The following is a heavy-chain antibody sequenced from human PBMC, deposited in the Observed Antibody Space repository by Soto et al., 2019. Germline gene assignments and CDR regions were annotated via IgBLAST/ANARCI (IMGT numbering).Heavy chain of an antibody. J-gene: IGHJ5*02. CDR2: IYYSGST. Sequence: SETLSLTCTVSGGSISSGDYYWSWIRQPPGKGLEWIGYIYYSGSTYYNPSLKSRVTISVDTSKNQFSLKLSSVTAADTTVYYCARARDDDCWSSYQDNWYDPRDQRPRGTVGS. CDR1: GGSISSGDYY. V-gene: IGHV4-30-4*01. D-gene: IGHD3-3*01. CDR3: ARARDDDCWSSYQDNWYDP.